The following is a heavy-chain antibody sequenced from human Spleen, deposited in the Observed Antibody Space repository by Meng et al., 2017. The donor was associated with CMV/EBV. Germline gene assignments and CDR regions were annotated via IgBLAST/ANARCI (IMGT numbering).Heavy chain of an antibody. D-gene: IGHD2-15*01. V-gene: IGHV3-21*01. CDR1: GFSFSGPG. CDR2: ISTSSAFI. Sequence: GESLKISCAASGFSFSGPGMNWVRQAPGKGLEWVSSISTSSAFIYYADSVKGRFTISRDNSKNTLYLQMNSLRAEDTAVYYCAKVDCSGGSCYPIDYWGQGTLVTVSS. CDR3: AKVDCSGGSCYPIDY. J-gene: IGHJ4*02.